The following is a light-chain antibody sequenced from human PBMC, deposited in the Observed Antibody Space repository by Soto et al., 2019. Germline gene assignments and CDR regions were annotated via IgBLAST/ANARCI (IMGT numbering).Light chain of an antibody. CDR3: QQAYSFPIT. J-gene: IGKJ5*01. CDR2: AAS. V-gene: IGKV1D-12*01. Sequence: DIQVTQSPCSVSASVGERVTITFLASQDIAGYLAWYQHKPGRAPELLIHAASSLQSGVPSRFSGSGSGTAFTLTINSLQPEDFATYYCQQAYSFPITFGQGTRLEIK. CDR1: QDIAGY.